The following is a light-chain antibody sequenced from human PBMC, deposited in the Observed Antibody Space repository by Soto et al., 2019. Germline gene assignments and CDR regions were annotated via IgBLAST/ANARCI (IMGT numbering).Light chain of an antibody. CDR1: SSNIGNNF. CDR3: GSWDSSLTYV. V-gene: IGLV1-51*01. J-gene: IGLJ1*01. CDR2: DNN. Sequence: PGQKVTISCSGSSSNIGNNFVTWYQQLPGTAPKLLIYDNNKRPSGIPDRFSGSQSGTSATLGITGLQTGDEAVYYCGSWDSSLTYVFGTGTKVTVL.